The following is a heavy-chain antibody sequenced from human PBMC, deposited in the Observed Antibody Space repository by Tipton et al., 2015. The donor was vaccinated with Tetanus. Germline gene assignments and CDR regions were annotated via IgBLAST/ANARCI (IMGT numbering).Heavy chain of an antibody. V-gene: IGHV1-69*09. D-gene: IGHD3-9*01. J-gene: IGHJ4*02. Sequence: QVQLVQSGAEVRKPGSSVKVSCKTSGYTFSSYAVSWVRQAPGQGFEWMARIIPVLDATTSAQTFQDRVTITADTSTSTAYMELGGLRSEDTAVYYCARARYSESFGEIDYWGPGTLVTVSS. CDR1: GYTFSSYA. CDR3: ARARYSESFGEIDY. CDR2: IIPVLDAT.